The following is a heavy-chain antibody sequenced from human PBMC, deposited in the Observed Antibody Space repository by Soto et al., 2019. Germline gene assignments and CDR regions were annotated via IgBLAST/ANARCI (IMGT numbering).Heavy chain of an antibody. Sequence: ASVKVSCKASGGTFSSYAISWVRQAPGQGLEWMGGIIPIFGTANYAQKFQGRVTITADESTSTAYMELSSLRSEDTAVYYCARPNYYDSSGSPYDAFDIWGQGTMVTVSS. D-gene: IGHD3-22*01. J-gene: IGHJ3*02. CDR2: IIPIFGTA. V-gene: IGHV1-69*13. CDR3: ARPNYYDSSGSPYDAFDI. CDR1: GGTFSSYA.